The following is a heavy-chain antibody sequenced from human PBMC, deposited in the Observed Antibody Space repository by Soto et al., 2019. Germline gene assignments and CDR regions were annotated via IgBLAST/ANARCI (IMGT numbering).Heavy chain of an antibody. CDR3: AREEEEGFDP. Sequence: QVQLVQSGAAVKKPGTSVTVSCTASGGTFSSYTISWVRLAPGQGLEWLGRIIPILGIANYAQKFQGRFTITADKSTSTAYMELSSLRSEDTAVYYCAREEEEGFDPWGQGTLVTVSS. CDR2: IIPILGIA. V-gene: IGHV1-69*08. CDR1: GGTFSSYT. J-gene: IGHJ5*02.